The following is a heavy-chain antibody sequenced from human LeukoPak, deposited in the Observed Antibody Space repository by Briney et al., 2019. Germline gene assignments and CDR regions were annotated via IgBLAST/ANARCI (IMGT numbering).Heavy chain of an antibody. CDR3: AKKGRIGGTTFFDY. J-gene: IGHJ4*02. V-gene: IGHV3-23*01. CDR1: GFTFSSYA. Sequence: GGSLRLSCAASGFTFSSYAMSWVRQAPGKGLEWVSAIGNSDDDTYYADSVKGRFTISRDNSKNTLYLQMNSLRAEDTAVYHCAKKGRIGGTTFFDYWGQGTLVTVSS. D-gene: IGHD1-20*01. CDR2: IGNSDDDT.